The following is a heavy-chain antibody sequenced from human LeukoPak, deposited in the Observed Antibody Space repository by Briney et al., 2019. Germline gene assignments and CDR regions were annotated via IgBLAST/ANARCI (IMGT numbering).Heavy chain of an antibody. CDR2: IYYSGST. V-gene: IGHV4-59*08. D-gene: IGHD6-13*01. CDR1: GGSVSSYY. Sequence: PSETLSLTCTVSGGSVSSYYWSWIRQTPGKGLEWIGDIYYSGSTNYNPSLKSRVTISVDTSKNQFSLKLSSVTAADTAVYYCARHTDIAPLSSLKYWGQGTLVTVSS. CDR3: ARHTDIAPLSSLKY. J-gene: IGHJ4*02.